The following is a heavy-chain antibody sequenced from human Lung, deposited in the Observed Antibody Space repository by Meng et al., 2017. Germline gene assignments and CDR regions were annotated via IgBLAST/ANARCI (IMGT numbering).Heavy chain of an antibody. CDR3: ATGAAAADH. J-gene: IGHJ4*02. D-gene: IGHD6-13*01. CDR2: IKSNSDGGTT. CDR1: GVSFTDAW. Sequence: GPRVGSGGGLVKPVGSLRLFCVASGVSFTDAWMSWVRQAPGKGLEWVGRIKSNSDGGTTDYAAPVKGRFTISSDDSKNTLYLQMNSLITEDTAVYFCATGAAAADHWGQGTLVTVSS. V-gene: IGHV3-15*01.